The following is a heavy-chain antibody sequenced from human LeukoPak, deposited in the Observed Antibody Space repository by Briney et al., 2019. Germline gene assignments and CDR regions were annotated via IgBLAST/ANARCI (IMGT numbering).Heavy chain of an antibody. CDR3: AKLAKYFYGSETYYFFEH. Sequence: GGSLRLSCAASGFTFSGSTMNWVRQAPGKGLEWVSFISTSSSYIYYADSVRGRFTISRDNAKNSLYLQMNSLRVEDTAVYYCAKLAKYFYGSETYYFFEHWGQGTPVTASS. V-gene: IGHV3-21*01. CDR2: ISTSSSYI. CDR1: GFTFSGST. J-gene: IGHJ4*02. D-gene: IGHD3-10*01.